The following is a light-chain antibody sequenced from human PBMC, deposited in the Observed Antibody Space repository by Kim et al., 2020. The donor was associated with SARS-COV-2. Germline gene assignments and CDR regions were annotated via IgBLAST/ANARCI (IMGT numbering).Light chain of an antibody. Sequence: SPGETATLAFKASLSVSSNYLAWSQQKPGQAPRLLIYGASSRATGIPDRFIGSGSGTDFTLTITRLEPEDFAVYYCQQYSSSPATFGQWTKVDIK. V-gene: IGKV3-20*01. CDR2: GAS. CDR1: LSVSSNY. J-gene: IGKJ1*01. CDR3: QQYSSSPAT.